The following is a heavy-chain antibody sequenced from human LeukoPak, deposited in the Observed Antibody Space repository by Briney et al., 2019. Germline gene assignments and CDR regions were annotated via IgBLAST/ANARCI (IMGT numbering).Heavy chain of an antibody. Sequence: PGGSLRLSCAASEFTFSSYSMNWVRQAPVKGLEWVSYITNSGNSKSYADSVKGRFTISRDNTKNSLYLQMNGLRAEDTAVYYCARIRSSGYLTFDYWGQGILVTVSS. V-gene: IGHV3-48*01. CDR1: EFTFSSYS. CDR3: ARIRSSGYLTFDY. CDR2: ITNSGNSK. D-gene: IGHD3-22*01. J-gene: IGHJ4*02.